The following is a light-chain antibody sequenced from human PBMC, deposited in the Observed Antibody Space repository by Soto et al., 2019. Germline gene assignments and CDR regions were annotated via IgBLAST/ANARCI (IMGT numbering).Light chain of an antibody. V-gene: IGLV1-44*01. Sequence: QSVLTQPPSASGTPGQRVTISCSGSSSNIGSNTVNWYQQLPGTAPTLLIYSNNQRPSGVPDRFSGSKSGNSASLAISGLQSEDEADYHCAAWDDSLNALVFGGGTKLTVL. J-gene: IGLJ2*01. CDR2: SNN. CDR1: SSNIGSNT. CDR3: AAWDDSLNALV.